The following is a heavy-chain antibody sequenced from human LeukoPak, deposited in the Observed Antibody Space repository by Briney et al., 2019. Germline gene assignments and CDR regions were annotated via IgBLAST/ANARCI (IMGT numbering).Heavy chain of an antibody. J-gene: IGHJ4*02. CDR3: ARTYPDCDY. Sequence: SETLSLTCTVSGYSITSGYYWGWIRQPPGKGLEWIGSIYHSGNTYYKASLKRRVTISLDTSKNQFSLKLNSVTAADTAVYYCARTYPDCDYWGQGTLVTVSS. D-gene: IGHD2-21*02. V-gene: IGHV4-38-2*02. CDR1: GYSITSGYY. CDR2: IYHSGNT.